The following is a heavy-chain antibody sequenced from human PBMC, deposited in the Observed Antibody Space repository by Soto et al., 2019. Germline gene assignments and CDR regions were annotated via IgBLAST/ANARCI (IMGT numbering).Heavy chain of an antibody. J-gene: IGHJ6*02. D-gene: IGHD2-15*01. Sequence: QVQLVESGGGVVQPGRSLRLSCAASGFTFNSYGMHWVRQAPGKGLEWVAVIWFDGRNEYYADSVKGRFTISRDNSKNTLYLQMDSLRGDDTAVYYCARAFRGGDYSWSYYYYGMDVWGQGTTVTVSS. CDR2: IWFDGRNE. V-gene: IGHV3-33*01. CDR1: GFTFNSYG. CDR3: ARAFRGGDYSWSYYYYGMDV.